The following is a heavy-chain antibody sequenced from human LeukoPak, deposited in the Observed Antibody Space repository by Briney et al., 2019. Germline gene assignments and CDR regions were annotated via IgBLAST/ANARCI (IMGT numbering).Heavy chain of an antibody. CDR2: ISSTSNYI. J-gene: IGHJ4*02. CDR3: AREGFGESHFDY. D-gene: IGHD3-10*01. CDR1: GFTFSNYN. Sequence: PGGSLRLSCAASGFTFSNYNMNWVRQTPGKGLEWVSSISSTSNYIYYADSVKGRFTISRDNAKDSLFLQMNSLRAEDTAVYYCAREGFGESHFDYWGQGTLVTVSS. V-gene: IGHV3-21*01.